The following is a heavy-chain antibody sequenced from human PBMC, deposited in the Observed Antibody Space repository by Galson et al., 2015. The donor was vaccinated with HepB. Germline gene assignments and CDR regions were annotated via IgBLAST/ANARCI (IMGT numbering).Heavy chain of an antibody. Sequence: SETLSLTCTVSGGSISSYYWSWIRQPPGKGLEWIAYIYYSGSTNYNPSLKSRVTISVDTSKNQFSLKLSSVTAADTAVYYCARDQPHTVSSTDYYYGMDVWGQGTTVTVSS. V-gene: IGHV4-59*01. CDR3: ARDQPHTVSSTDYYYGMDV. CDR1: GGSISSYY. CDR2: IYYSGST. D-gene: IGHD5/OR15-5a*01. J-gene: IGHJ6*02.